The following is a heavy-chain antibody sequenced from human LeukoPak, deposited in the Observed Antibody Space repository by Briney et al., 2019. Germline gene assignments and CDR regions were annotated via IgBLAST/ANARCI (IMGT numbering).Heavy chain of an antibody. Sequence: ASVKASCKASGGTFSSYAISWVRQAPGQGLEWMGGIIPIFGTANYAQKFQGRVTITTDESTSTAYMELSSLRSEDTAVYYCARAAQEWLLLMKDPGRGLFDYWGQGTLVTVSS. CDR2: IIPIFGTA. V-gene: IGHV1-69*05. D-gene: IGHD3-22*01. J-gene: IGHJ4*02. CDR1: GGTFSSYA. CDR3: ARAAQEWLLLMKDPGRGLFDY.